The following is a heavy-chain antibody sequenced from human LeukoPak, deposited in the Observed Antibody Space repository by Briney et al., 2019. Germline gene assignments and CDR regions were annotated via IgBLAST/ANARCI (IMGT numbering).Heavy chain of an antibody. CDR2: IYYSGST. CDR3: TRDRYDFWSGYLAGAPKFYFDY. V-gene: IGHV4-39*07. CDR1: GGSISSGSYY. Sequence: SQTLSLTCTVSGGSISSGSYYWGWIRQPPGRGLEWIGSIYYSGSTYYNPSLKSRVTISLDTSKNQFSLKLSSVTAADPAVYYCTRDRYDFWSGYLAGAPKFYFDYWGQGTLVTVSS. D-gene: IGHD3-3*01. J-gene: IGHJ4*02.